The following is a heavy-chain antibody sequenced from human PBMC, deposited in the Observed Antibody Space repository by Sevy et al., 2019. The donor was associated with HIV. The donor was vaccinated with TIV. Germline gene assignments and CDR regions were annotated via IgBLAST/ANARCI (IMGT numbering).Heavy chain of an antibody. CDR2: ISKDGTNK. Sequence: GGSLRLSCSASGFNISPYALHWVRQTPGKGLQWLAVISKDGTNKDHADFVKGRCSLSRDNSKNTMYLQMSKLRPEDTAVYYCAKEGYYYDSHSADWFDPWGQGTLVTVSS. D-gene: IGHD3-22*01. CDR3: AKEGYYYDSHSADWFDP. CDR1: GFNISPYA. J-gene: IGHJ5*02. V-gene: IGHV3-30*04.